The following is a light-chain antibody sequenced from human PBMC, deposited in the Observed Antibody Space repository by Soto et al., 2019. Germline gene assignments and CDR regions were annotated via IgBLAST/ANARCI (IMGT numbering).Light chain of an antibody. V-gene: IGLV1-40*01. CDR2: GNS. Sequence: QSVLTQPPSVSGAPGQRVTISCTGSSSNIGAGYDVHWYQQLPGTAPKLLIYGNSNRPSGVPDRFSGSKSGTSASLAITGLQAEDEADYYCQSYDSSPSGSYVFGTGTKVTVL. J-gene: IGLJ1*01. CDR3: QSYDSSPSGSYV. CDR1: SSNIGAGYD.